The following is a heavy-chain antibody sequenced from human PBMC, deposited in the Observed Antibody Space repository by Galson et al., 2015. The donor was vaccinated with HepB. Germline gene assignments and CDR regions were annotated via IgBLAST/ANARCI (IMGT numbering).Heavy chain of an antibody. CDR1: GGIFSRYT. V-gene: IGHV1-69*02. D-gene: IGHD3-16*01. CDR2: LIPFLDVT. J-gene: IGHJ3*02. CDR3: SQVSGTYEDAFDI. Sequence: SVKVSCKASGGIFSRYTIIWVRQAPGQGLEWMGRLIPFLDVTNYAQKFQGRVTITADKSTNTAYMDLNSLTSEDTAIYYCSQVSGTYEDAFDIWGQGTMVTVSS.